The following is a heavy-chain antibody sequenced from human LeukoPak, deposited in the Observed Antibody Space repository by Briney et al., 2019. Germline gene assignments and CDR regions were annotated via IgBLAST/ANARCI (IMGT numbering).Heavy chain of an antibody. Sequence: GGSLRLSCAASGFTFSSYAMHWVRQAPGKGLGWVAVISYDGSNKYYADSVKGRFTISRDNSKNTLYLQMNSLRAEDTAVYYCARDPIAAAALDYWGQGTLVTVSS. CDR2: ISYDGSNK. CDR3: ARDPIAAAALDY. D-gene: IGHD6-13*01. V-gene: IGHV3-30*04. CDR1: GFTFSSYA. J-gene: IGHJ4*02.